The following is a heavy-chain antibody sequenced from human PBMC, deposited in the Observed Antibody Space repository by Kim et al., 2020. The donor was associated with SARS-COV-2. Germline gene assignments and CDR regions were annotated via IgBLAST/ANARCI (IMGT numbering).Heavy chain of an antibody. Sequence: SETLSLTCTVSGGSISSYYWSWIRQPPGKGLEWIGYIYYSGSTNYNPSLKSRVTISVDTSKNQFSLKLSSVTAADTAVYYCARHGCITIFGVVSPSCYYYMDVRGKGTTVTVSS. CDR1: GGSISSYY. J-gene: IGHJ6*03. CDR3: ARHGCITIFGVVSPSCYYYMDV. CDR2: IYYSGST. D-gene: IGHD3-3*01. V-gene: IGHV4-59*08.